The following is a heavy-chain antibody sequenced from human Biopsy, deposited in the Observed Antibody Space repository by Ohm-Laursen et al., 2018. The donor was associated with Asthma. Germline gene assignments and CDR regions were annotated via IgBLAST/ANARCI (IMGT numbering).Heavy chain of an antibody. J-gene: IGHJ5*01. CDR1: GGSLSSGPYH. CDR3: ARDLSGYCTSSACYGFDS. D-gene: IGHD2-8*01. V-gene: IGHV4-31*03. CDR2: INYSGST. Sequence: PSETLSLTCTVSGGSLSSGPYHWSWVRQHPGKGLEWIGYINYSGSTFYSPSLESRVTVSVDTSKNQFSLKLSSVTAADTAVYYRARDLSGYCTSSACYGFDSWGQGTLVTVSS.